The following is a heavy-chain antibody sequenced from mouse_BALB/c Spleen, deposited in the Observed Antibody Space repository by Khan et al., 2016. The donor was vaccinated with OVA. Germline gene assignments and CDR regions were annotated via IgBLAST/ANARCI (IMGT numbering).Heavy chain of an antibody. J-gene: IGHJ2*01. Sequence: EVQLQESGPGLVKPSQSLSLTCTFTGYSIPSGYAWNWIRQFPGNKLDWMGYISYSGVTSYTPSLKSRISITRDTSKNQFFLQLNSVTTEDTATYYCARGNYYGYYFDYWGQGTTLTVSS. D-gene: IGHD1-1*01. CDR1: GYSIPSGYA. CDR2: ISYSGVT. CDR3: ARGNYYGYYFDY. V-gene: IGHV3-2*02.